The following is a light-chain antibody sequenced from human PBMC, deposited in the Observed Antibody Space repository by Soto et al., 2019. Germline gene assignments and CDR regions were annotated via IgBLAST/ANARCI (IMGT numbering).Light chain of an antibody. V-gene: IGLV3-9*01. CDR3: QVWDSSSRGEV. CDR1: NIGSKY. Sequence: SYELTQPLSVSVALGQTARITCGGSNIGSKYVHWYQQKPGQAPVLVIYRDSNRPSGIPERFSGSSSGNTATLTISRAQVGDEADYYCQVWDSSSRGEVFGGGTKLTVL. CDR2: RDS. J-gene: IGLJ2*01.